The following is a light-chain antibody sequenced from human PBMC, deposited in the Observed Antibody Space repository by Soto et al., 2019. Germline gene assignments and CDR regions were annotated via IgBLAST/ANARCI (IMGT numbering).Light chain of an antibody. J-gene: IGLJ2*01. V-gene: IGLV1-51*01. CDR3: GTCDSSLSAEV. CDR2: DNN. Sequence: QSVLTQPPSVSAAPRQKVTISCSGSSSNIGNNYVSWYQQLPGTAPKLLIYDNNKRPSGIPDRFSGSKSGTSATLGITGLQTGDEAAYNCGTCDSSLSAEVFGGGTKLTVL. CDR1: SSNIGNNY.